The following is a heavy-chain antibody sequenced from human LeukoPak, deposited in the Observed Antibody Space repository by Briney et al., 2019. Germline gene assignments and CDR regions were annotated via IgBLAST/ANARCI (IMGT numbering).Heavy chain of an antibody. CDR2: INPISGAT. D-gene: IGHD3-16*02. Sequence: GASLKVSCKTSGYTFTRYYMQWVRQAPGHGLEWMGIINPISGATDYAQKFQGRVTMTRDTSTNTVYMELSSLRSEDTAMYYCARLPYRDGVAQDYWGQGTLVTVSP. CDR1: GYTFTRYY. CDR3: ARLPYRDGVAQDY. V-gene: IGHV1-46*01. J-gene: IGHJ4*02.